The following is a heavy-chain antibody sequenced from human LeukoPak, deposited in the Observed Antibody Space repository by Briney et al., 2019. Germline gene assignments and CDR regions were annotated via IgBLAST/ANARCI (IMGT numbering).Heavy chain of an antibody. CDR3: ARGDSNDSDYGDYPDY. J-gene: IGHJ4*02. D-gene: IGHD4-17*01. V-gene: IGHV4-61*02. CDR1: GGSTKSGTYY. CDR2: IYTSGST. Sequence: SQTLSLTCTVSGGSTKSGTYYWSWIRQPAGKGLEWIGRIYTSGSTNYNPSLKSRVTISIDTSKNQFSLNLSSVTAADTAVYYCARGDSNDSDYGDYPDYWGQGTLVTVSS.